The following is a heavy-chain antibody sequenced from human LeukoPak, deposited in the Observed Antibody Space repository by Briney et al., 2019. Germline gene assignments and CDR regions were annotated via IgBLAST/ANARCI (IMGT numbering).Heavy chain of an antibody. V-gene: IGHV1-2*02. J-gene: IGHJ4*02. CDR2: IVPNSGGT. D-gene: IGHD1-26*01. CDR1: GGTFSSYA. Sequence: ASVKVSCKASGGTFSSYAISRVRQAPGQGLEWMGCIVPNSGGTDYAQKFQGRVTMTRDTSISTAYMELSRLRSDDTAVFYCALSVGATMGFDYWGQGTLVTVSS. CDR3: ALSVGATMGFDY.